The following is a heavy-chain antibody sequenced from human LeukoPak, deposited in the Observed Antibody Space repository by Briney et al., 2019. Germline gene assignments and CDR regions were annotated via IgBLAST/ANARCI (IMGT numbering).Heavy chain of an antibody. J-gene: IGHJ4*02. CDR2: INHSGST. CDR1: GGSFSGYY. D-gene: IGHD6-13*01. CDR3: ARGRSSSLSSFDY. V-gene: IGHV4-34*01. Sequence: SETLSLTCAVYGGSFSGYYWSWIRQPPGKGLEWIGEINHSGSTNYNPSLKSRVTISVDTSKNQFSLKLSSVTAADAAVYYCARGRSSSLSSFDYWGQGTLVTVSS.